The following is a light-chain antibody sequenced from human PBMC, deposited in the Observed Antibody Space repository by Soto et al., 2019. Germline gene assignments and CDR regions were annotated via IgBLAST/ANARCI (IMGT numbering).Light chain of an antibody. CDR2: AAS. V-gene: IGKV3-15*01. CDR3: QQYNIWPLWT. CDR1: QSFSSGY. J-gene: IGKJ1*01. Sequence: IVLTQSPGTLSLSPGERATLSCRASQSFSSGYLAWYQQKPGQPPRLLIYAASTRATDVPARFSGGGSETEFTLTISSLQSEDFAVYFCQQYNIWPLWTFGQGTKVDI.